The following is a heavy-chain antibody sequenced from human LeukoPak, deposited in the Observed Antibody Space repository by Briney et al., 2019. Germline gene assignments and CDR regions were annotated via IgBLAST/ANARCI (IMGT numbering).Heavy chain of an antibody. V-gene: IGHV1-18*04. D-gene: IGHD5-12*01. CDR1: DFTFKNYG. CDR2: ISADNGNT. J-gene: IGHJ4*02. CDR3: ARDRRGYSAYDGEGFDY. Sequence: ASVKVSCKASDFTFKNYGFSWVRQAPGQGLQWMGWISADNGNTKYAQNLQGRVIMTTDRSTGTAYVELTSLRSDDTAVYYCARDRRGYSAYDGEGFDYWGQGTLVTVSS.